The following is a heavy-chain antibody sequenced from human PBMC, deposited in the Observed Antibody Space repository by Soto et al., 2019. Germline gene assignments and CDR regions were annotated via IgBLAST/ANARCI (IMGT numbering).Heavy chain of an antibody. D-gene: IGHD3-10*01. V-gene: IGHV5-51*01. J-gene: IGHJ6*02. CDR1: GYSFTSYW. CDR2: IYPGDSDT. Sequence: GESLKISCKGSGYSFTSYWIGWVRQMPGKGLEWMGIIYPGDSDTRYSPSSQGQVTISADKSISTAYLQWSSLKASDTAMYYCAGGGVRGVITRTRDYFGMDVWGQGNTVTVS. CDR3: AGGGVRGVITRTRDYFGMDV.